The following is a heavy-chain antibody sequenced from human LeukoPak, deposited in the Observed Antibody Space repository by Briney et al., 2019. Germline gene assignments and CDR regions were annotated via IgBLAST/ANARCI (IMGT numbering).Heavy chain of an antibody. Sequence: GASVKVSCKASGYTLTGYSIHWVRQAPGQGLEWMGWFNPNSGGTNYAQKLQDRVTLTRDTSINTAYMELSRLRFVDTAVYYCARGGGTISGVVDYWGQGTLVTVSS. V-gene: IGHV1-2*02. CDR1: GYTLTGYS. J-gene: IGHJ4*02. CDR3: ARGGGTISGVVDY. D-gene: IGHD3-3*01. CDR2: FNPNSGGT.